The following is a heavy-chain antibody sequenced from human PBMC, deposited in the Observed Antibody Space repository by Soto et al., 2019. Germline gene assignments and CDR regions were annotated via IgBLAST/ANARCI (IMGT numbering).Heavy chain of an antibody. CDR3: AKAPGVDWGVVV. CDR2: ISNDGSNK. J-gene: IGHJ6*02. Sequence: QVQLVESGGGVVQPGRSLRLSCAASGFTFTGYGMHWVRQAPGKGLEWVAVISNDGSNKDYADSVKGRFTISRDNSKKTLDLQMNSLRDEDTVIYYCAKAPGVDWGVVVGGQGTTGTVSS. CDR1: GFTFTGYG. D-gene: IGHD7-27*01. V-gene: IGHV3-30*18.